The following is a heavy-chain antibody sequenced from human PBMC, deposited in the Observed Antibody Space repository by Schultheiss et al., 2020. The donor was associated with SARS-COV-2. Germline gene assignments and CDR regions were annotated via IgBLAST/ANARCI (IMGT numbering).Heavy chain of an antibody. Sequence: GGSLRLSCAASGFTFSNSNMNWVRQAPGKGPEWVANIKQDGNEKYYVDSVKGRFTISRDNSKNTLYLQMNSLRAEDTAVYYCARWGKYNSGWYNAFDIWAQGTMVTVSS. V-gene: IGHV3-7*03. J-gene: IGHJ3*02. CDR3: ARWGKYNSGWYNAFDI. D-gene: IGHD6-19*01. CDR1: GFTFSNSN. CDR2: IKQDGNEK.